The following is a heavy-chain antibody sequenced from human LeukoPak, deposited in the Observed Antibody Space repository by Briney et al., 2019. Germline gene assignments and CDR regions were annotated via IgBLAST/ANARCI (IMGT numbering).Heavy chain of an antibody. CDR1: GLAFSSSA. CDR3: ARGRDHAFDI. V-gene: IGHV3-48*01. Sequence: GGSLRLSCAASGLAFSSSAMNWVRQTPGKGLEWLSYISASSSDVYYADSVKGRFTISRDNAKSSLYLQMNSLTAEDTAIYFCARGRDHAFDIWGQGTRVTVSS. CDR2: ISASSSDV. J-gene: IGHJ3*02.